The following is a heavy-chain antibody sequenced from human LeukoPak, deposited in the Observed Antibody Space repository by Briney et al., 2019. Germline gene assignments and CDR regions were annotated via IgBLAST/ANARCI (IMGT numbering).Heavy chain of an antibody. CDR1: GGSISSYY. Sequence: SETLSLTCTVSGGSISSYYWSWIRQPAGKGLEWIGRIYTSGSTNYNPSLKSRVTMSVDTSKNQFSLKLSSVTAADTAVYYCARADYYDSGASYYRFGIFDYWGQGTLVTVSS. CDR2: IYTSGST. D-gene: IGHD3-22*01. CDR3: ARADYYDSGASYYRFGIFDY. J-gene: IGHJ4*02. V-gene: IGHV4-4*07.